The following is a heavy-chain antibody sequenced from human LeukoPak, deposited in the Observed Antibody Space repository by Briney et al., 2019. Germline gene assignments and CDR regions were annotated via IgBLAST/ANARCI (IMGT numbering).Heavy chain of an antibody. J-gene: IGHJ4*02. CDR3: ARGMSGSSWVLLDY. V-gene: IGHV3-21*01. D-gene: IGHD6-13*01. Sequence: PGGSLRLSCAASGFTFSSYAMSWVRQAPGKGLEWVSSISSSSSYIYYADSVKGRFTISRDNAKNSLYLQMNSLRAEDTAVYYCARGMSGSSWVLLDYWGQGTLVTVSS. CDR1: GFTFSSYA. CDR2: ISSSSSYI.